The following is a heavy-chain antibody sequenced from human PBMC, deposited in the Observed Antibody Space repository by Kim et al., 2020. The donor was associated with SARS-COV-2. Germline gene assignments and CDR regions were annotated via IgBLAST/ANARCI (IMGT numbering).Heavy chain of an antibody. CDR3: TTGAGSGSYYDAFDI. V-gene: IGHV3-15*01. J-gene: IGHJ3*02. D-gene: IGHD3-10*01. Sequence: AAPVKGRFTISRDDSKNTLYLQMNSLKTEDTAVYYCTTGAGSGSYYDAFDIWGQGTMVTVSS.